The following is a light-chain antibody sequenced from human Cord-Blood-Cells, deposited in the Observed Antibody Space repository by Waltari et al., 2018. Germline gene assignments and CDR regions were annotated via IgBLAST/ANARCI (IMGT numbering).Light chain of an antibody. V-gene: IGLV2-14*01. CDR1: SSDVGGYNY. CDR2: DVS. Sequence: QSALTQPASVSGSPGQSITISCTGTSSDVGGYNYVSWYQQHPGKAPKLMVYDVSNRPSGVSSRCSGSKSGNTASLTISGRQAEDEADYYCSSYTSSSTYVFGTGTKVTVL. J-gene: IGLJ1*01. CDR3: SSYTSSSTYV.